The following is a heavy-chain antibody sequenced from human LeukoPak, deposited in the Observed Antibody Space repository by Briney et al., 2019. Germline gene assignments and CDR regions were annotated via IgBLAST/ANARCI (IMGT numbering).Heavy chain of an antibody. CDR1: GYTFTSYY. V-gene: IGHV1-46*01. CDR2: INPSGGST. J-gene: IGHJ4*02. Sequence: WASVNVSCKASGYTFTSYYMHWVRQAPGQGLEWMGIINPSGGSTSYAQKFQGRVTMTRDTSTSTVYMELNSLRDEDTAVYYCARASGPFDYWGQGTLVTVSS. CDR3: ARASGPFDY. D-gene: IGHD3-10*01.